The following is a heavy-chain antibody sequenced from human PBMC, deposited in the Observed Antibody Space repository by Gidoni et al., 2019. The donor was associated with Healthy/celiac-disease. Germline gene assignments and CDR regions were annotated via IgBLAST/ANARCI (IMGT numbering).Heavy chain of an antibody. CDR3: ARGSSSSVPPFDY. Sequence: QVQLQESGPGLVKPSETLSLTCTVSGGSISSYYWSWIRQPPGKGLEWIGYIYYSGSTNYNPSLKSRVTISVDTSKNQFSLKLSSVTAADTAVYYCARGSSSSVPPFDYWGQGTLVTVSS. J-gene: IGHJ4*02. D-gene: IGHD6-6*01. CDR1: GGSISSYY. CDR2: IYYSGST. V-gene: IGHV4-59*01.